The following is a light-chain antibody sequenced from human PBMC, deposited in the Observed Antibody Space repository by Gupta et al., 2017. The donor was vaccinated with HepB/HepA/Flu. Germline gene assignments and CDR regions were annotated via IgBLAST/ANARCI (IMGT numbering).Light chain of an antibody. V-gene: IGKV1-39*01. CDR1: QSISNY. CDR2: AAS. J-gene: IGKJ4*01. Sequence: DIQMTQSPSSLSASVGDRVSITCRASQSISNYLDWYQQRPGKAPKLLIYAASSLQSGVPSRFSGSSSGTDFTLTISRLQPEDFANYYCQQSISTPITFGRGTKVDIK. CDR3: QQSISTPIT.